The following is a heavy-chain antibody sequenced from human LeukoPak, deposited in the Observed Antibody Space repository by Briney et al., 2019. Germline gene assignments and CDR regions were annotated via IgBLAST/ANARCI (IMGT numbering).Heavy chain of an antibody. J-gene: IGHJ4*02. CDR3: AKARAYDYGDPVDY. CDR1: GFIFDDYA. Sequence: AGGSLRLSCAASGFIFDDYAMHWVRQAPGKGLEWVSGISWNSGSIGYADSVKGRFTISRDNAKNSLYLQMNSLRAEDTALYYCAKARAYDYGDPVDYWGQGTLVTVSS. V-gene: IGHV3-9*01. D-gene: IGHD4-17*01. CDR2: ISWNSGSI.